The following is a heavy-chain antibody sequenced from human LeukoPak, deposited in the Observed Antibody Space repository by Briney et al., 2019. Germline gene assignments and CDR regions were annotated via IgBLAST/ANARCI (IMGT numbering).Heavy chain of an antibody. CDR3: ARENRGGVSVADLFYYPYGMDV. CDR1: GDSFSSSSYY. Sequence: MSSETLSLTCTVSGDSFSSSSYYWGWIRQPPGKGLEWIGNIYYSGSTYYNPSLKSRVTISVDTSKNQFSLKLSSVTAADTAVYYCARENRGGVSVADLFYYPYGMDVWGQGTTVTVSS. D-gene: IGHD6-19*01. V-gene: IGHV4-39*07. CDR2: IYYSGST. J-gene: IGHJ6*02.